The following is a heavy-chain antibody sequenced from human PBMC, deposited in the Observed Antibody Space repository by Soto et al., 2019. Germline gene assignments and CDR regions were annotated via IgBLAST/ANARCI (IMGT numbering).Heavy chain of an antibody. D-gene: IGHD1-26*01. CDR3: ARDQTPTAVGWFDP. CDR2: IYYSGST. V-gene: IGHV4-31*03. CDR1: GGSISSGSNY. J-gene: IGHJ5*02. Sequence: QVQLQESGPGLVKPSQTLSLTCTVSGGSISSGSNYWSWIRQHPGKGLEWIGYIYYSGSTYYNPSLKSRVSMSVDTSKNQFSLKLSSVTAADTAVYYCARDQTPTAVGWFDPWGQGTLVTVSS.